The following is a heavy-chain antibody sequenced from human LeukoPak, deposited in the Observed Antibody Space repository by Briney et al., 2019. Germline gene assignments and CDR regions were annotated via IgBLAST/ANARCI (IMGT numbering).Heavy chain of an antibody. CDR1: GFTFSDYY. V-gene: IGHV3-11*01. CDR2: ISSSGSTI. CDR3: ARDVSDYYDSSGYCYYYYGMDV. D-gene: IGHD3-22*01. Sequence: PGGSLRLSCAASGFTFSDYYMSWIRQAPGKGLEWVSYISSSGSTIYYADSVKGRFTISRDNAKNSLYLQMNSLRAEDTAVYYCARDVSDYYDSSGYCYYYYGMDVWGQGTTVTVSS. J-gene: IGHJ6*02.